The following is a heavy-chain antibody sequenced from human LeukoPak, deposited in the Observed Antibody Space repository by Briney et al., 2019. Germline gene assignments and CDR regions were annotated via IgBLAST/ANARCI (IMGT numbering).Heavy chain of an antibody. CDR2: INPNSGGT. J-gene: IGHJ5*02. V-gene: IGHV1-2*02. CDR3: AIFQRSYCDGYLDP. D-gene: IGHD2-21*01. CDR1: VYTFTGYY. Sequence: ASVKVSFKSSVYTFTGYYMHWVRQAPGQGLAWVGWINPNSGGTNYAQKLQGRVTMTRDTSINTAYMELSRLRSDDTAVYYCAIFQRSYCDGYLDPWGQGTLVTVSS.